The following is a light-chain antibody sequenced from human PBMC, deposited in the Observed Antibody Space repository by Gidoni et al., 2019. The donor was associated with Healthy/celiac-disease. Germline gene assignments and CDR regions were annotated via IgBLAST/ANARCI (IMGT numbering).Light chain of an antibody. Sequence: QSVLTQPPSASGAPGQRVTISCTGSSSNIGAGYDVHWYQQLPGTAPKLLIYGNSNRPSGVPDRFSGSKSGTSASLAITGLQAEDEPDYYCQSYDSSLSGSLFGGGTKLTVL. CDR1: SSNIGAGYD. J-gene: IGLJ2*01. CDR2: GNS. CDR3: QSYDSSLSGSL. V-gene: IGLV1-40*01.